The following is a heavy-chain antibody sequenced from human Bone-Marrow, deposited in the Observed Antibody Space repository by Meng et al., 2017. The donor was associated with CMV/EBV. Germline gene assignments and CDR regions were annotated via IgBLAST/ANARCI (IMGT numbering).Heavy chain of an antibody. CDR1: GFTFSSYE. J-gene: IGHJ5*02. V-gene: IGHV3-48*03. CDR3: AREGQLNADCFDA. Sequence: GGSLRLSCAASGFTFSSYEMNWVRQAPGKGLEWVSYISSSGSTIYYADSVKGRFTISRDNDKTSQYLQMNRRRAEATAVYYCAREGQLNADCFDAWGQGTLVTVSS. D-gene: IGHD1-1*01. CDR2: ISSSGSTI.